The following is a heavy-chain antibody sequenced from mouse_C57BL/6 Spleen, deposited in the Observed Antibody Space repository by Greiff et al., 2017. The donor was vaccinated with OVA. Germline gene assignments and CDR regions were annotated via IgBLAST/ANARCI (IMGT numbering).Heavy chain of an antibody. CDR3: AREGITRVMDY. Sequence: EVQVVESGPGLVKPSQSLSLTCSVTGYSITSGYYWNWIRQFPGNKLEWMGYISYDGSNNYNPSLKNRISITRDTSKNQFFLKLNSVTTEDTATYYCAREGITRVMDYWGQGTSVTVSS. CDR1: GYSITSGYY. CDR2: ISYDGSN. V-gene: IGHV3-6*01. D-gene: IGHD2-4*01. J-gene: IGHJ4*01.